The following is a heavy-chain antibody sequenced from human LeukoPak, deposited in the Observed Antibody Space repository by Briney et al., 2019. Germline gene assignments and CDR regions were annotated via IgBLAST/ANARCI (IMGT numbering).Heavy chain of an antibody. D-gene: IGHD4-23*01. CDR2: IYYSGST. J-gene: IGHJ4*02. Sequence: PSETLSLTCTVSGGSISSGGYYWSWIRQHPGRGLEWIGYIYYSGSTYYNPSLKSRVTISVDTSKNQFSLKLSSVTAADTAVYYCARAAHLKYDYGGNSMSFDYWGQGTLVTVSS. V-gene: IGHV4-31*03. CDR3: ARAAHLKYDYGGNSMSFDY. CDR1: GGSISSGGYY.